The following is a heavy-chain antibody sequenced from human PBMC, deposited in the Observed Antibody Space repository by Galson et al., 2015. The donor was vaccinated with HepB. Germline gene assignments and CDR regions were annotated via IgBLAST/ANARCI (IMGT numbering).Heavy chain of an antibody. Sequence: PALVKPTQTLTLTCTFSGFSLSTSGVGVGWIRQPPGKALEWLALIYWDDDKRYSPSLRSRLTITKDTSKNQVVLTMTNMDPVDTATYYCAHTLRQIGSGGEGPDYWGQGTLVTVSS. CDR2: IYWDDDK. V-gene: IGHV2-5*02. J-gene: IGHJ4*02. CDR3: AHTLRQIGSGGEGPDY. CDR1: GFSLSTSGVG. D-gene: IGHD3-10*01.